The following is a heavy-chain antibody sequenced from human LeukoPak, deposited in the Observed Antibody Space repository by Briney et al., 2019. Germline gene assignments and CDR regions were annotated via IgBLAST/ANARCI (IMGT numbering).Heavy chain of an antibody. D-gene: IGHD5-12*01. CDR3: ASDSGYDEIDY. CDR2: INHSGST. CDR1: GGSFSGYY. V-gene: IGHV4-34*01. Sequence: SETLSLTCAVYGGSFSGYYWSWIRQPPGKGREWIGEINHSGSTNYNPSLKSRVTISVDTSKNKFSLKLSSVTAADTAVYYCASDSGYDEIDYWGQGTLVTVSS. J-gene: IGHJ4*02.